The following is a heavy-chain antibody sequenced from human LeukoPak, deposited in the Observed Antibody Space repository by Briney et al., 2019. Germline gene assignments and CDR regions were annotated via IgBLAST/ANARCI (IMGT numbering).Heavy chain of an antibody. Sequence: AGGSLRLSCTASGFTFSNFWMGRVRQAPRKGLEWVANIKQDETEKFYLGSVKGRFTISRDNAKNSLYLQMNSLRAEDTAVYYCAKSSGGSCYRPTDYWGQGTLVTVSS. V-gene: IGHV3-7*03. D-gene: IGHD2-15*01. CDR2: IKQDETEK. CDR3: AKSSGGSCYRPTDY. J-gene: IGHJ4*02. CDR1: GFTFSNFW.